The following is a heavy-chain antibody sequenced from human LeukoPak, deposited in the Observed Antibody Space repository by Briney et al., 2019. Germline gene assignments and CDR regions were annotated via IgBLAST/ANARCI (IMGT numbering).Heavy chain of an antibody. J-gene: IGHJ3*02. V-gene: IGHV4-39*07. Sequence: SETLSLTCTVSGGSISSGTYYWAWIRQPPGRGLEWIGTIYHSGSTYYNPSPKTRVTISVDTSKNQFSLNLTSLTAADTAVYYCARDPWELRAFDIWGQGTMVTVSS. CDR3: ARDPWELRAFDI. CDR1: GGSISSGTYY. CDR2: IYHSGST. D-gene: IGHD1-26*01.